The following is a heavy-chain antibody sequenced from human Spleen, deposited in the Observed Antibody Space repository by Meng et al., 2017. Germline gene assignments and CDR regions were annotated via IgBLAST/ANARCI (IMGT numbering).Heavy chain of an antibody. D-gene: IGHD3-22*01. CDR3: ARDFIYYDSSGYGKDAFDI. V-gene: IGHV4-39*07. CDR2: IYYSGST. Sequence: SETLSLTCTVSGGSISSSSYYWGWIRQPPGKGLEWIGSIYYSGSTYYNPSLKSRVTISVDTSKNQFSLKLSSVTAADTAVYYCARDFIYYDSSGYGKDAFDIWGQGTMVTVSS. J-gene: IGHJ3*02. CDR1: GGSISSSSYY.